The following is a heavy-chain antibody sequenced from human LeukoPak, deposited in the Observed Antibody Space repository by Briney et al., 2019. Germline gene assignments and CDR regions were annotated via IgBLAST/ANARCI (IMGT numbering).Heavy chain of an antibody. V-gene: IGHV4-59*08. J-gene: IGHJ4*02. CDR3: AGHHPRNTVDF. Sequence: PSETLSLTCTVSAGSINSYYWSWIRQPPGKGLEWIAYISDIGSINYNPSLKSRVTISLDTSKNQFSLKLSSVTAADTAVYYCAGHHPRNTVDFWGQGTLVTVSS. D-gene: IGHD2-8*02. CDR1: AGSINSYY. CDR2: ISDIGSI.